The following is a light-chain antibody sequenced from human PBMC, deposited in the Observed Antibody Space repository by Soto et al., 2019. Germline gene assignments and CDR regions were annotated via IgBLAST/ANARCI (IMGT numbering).Light chain of an antibody. Sequence: EIVLTQSPVTLSLSPLERATLSCSASQRVSSTYLAWYQQKPGQAPRLLIYGASSRATGIPDRFTGSGSGTDFSLTISRLEPEDFAVYYCQQYGSSPQTFGQGTKVDIK. CDR2: GAS. CDR3: QQYGSSPQT. CDR1: QRVSSTY. V-gene: IGKV3-20*01. J-gene: IGKJ1*01.